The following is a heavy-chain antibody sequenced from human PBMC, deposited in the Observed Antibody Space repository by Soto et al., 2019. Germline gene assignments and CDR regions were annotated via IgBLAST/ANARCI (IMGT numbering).Heavy chain of an antibody. J-gene: IGHJ3*02. Sequence: QVQLQESGPGLVKPSETLSLTCTVSGGSISGHYWSWIRQPAGKGLQWIGRISASGFIDYNPSLKSRVTMAIDTSKNHFSLRLSSVTAADTAVYFCARDRGGHSTPDDFDIWGQGTMVTVSS. CDR2: ISASGFI. CDR1: GGSISGHY. D-gene: IGHD2-15*01. V-gene: IGHV4-4*07. CDR3: ARDRGGHSTPDDFDI.